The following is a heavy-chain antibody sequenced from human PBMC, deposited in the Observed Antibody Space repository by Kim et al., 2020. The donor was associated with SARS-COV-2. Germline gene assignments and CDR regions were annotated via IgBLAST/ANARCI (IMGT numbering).Heavy chain of an antibody. CDR1: GDSVSSNSAA. CDR3: ARDLEWELLHFDY. D-gene: IGHD1-26*01. Sequence: SQTLSLTCAISGDSVSSNSAAWNWIRPSPSRGLEWLGRTYYRSKWYNDYAVSVKSRITINPDTSKNQFSLQLNSVTPEDTAVYYCARDLEWELLHFDYWGQGTLVTVSS. J-gene: IGHJ4*02. CDR2: TYYRSKWYN. V-gene: IGHV6-1*01.